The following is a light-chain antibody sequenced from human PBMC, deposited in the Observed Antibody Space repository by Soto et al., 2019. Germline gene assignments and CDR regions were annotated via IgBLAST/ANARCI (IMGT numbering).Light chain of an antibody. CDR2: INY. Sequence: SFLTHSPSLSVSPGHICTISWSGSDSNIGSNTVNWYQQLPGMAPKLLIYINYKRTSGVPDRFSASKSDTSASLAISGLQSEDEANHYCAAWDDKLDDWVLGGGT. V-gene: IGLV1-44*01. CDR1: DSNIGSNT. J-gene: IGLJ3*02. CDR3: AAWDDKLDDWV.